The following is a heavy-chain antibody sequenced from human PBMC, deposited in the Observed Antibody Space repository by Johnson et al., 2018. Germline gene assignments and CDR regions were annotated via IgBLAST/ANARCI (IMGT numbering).Heavy chain of an antibody. Sequence: VQLVETGGGLVKPGGSLRLSCAASGFTFSDYYMSWIRQAPGKGLEWVSYISSSGSTIYYADSVKGRFTISRDNAKNSLYLQMNSLGAEDTAVDYWSRDSPGGGWPLDAFDIWGQGTMVTVSS. D-gene: IGHD6-19*01. J-gene: IGHJ3*02. CDR2: ISSSGSTI. CDR1: GFTFSDYY. V-gene: IGHV3-11*01. CDR3: SRDSPGGGWPLDAFDI.